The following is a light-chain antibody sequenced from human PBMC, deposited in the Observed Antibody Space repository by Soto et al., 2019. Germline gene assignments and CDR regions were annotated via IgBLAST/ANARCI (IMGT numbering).Light chain of an antibody. CDR1: QSVTSNY. CDR3: QQSGSSAPIT. CDR2: DAS. Sequence: EIVLTQSPGTLSLFPAEWATLSCWASQSVTSNYVAWYQLKPGQAPRLVVYDASKRATGIPDRFSGSGSGTNFTLTISRLEPEDFAVYFCQQSGSSAPITFGQGTRLEIE. V-gene: IGKV3-20*01. J-gene: IGKJ5*01.